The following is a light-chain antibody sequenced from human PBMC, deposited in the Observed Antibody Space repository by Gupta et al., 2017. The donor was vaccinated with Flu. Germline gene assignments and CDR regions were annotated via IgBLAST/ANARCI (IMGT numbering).Light chain of an antibody. V-gene: IGKV2-28*01. CDR3: MQAVQTPPYT. CDR1: QSPLHSNGYNY. Sequence: DSVLTQHPLSLPVTPGEPASIPCRSSQSPLHSNGYNYSDRYLQKPGRSPQLLIYLGSNRASGVPDRCSSSGSGTDFTLKISRVEAEDVGVYYCMQAVQTPPYTFGQGTKLEIK. J-gene: IGKJ2*01. CDR2: LGS.